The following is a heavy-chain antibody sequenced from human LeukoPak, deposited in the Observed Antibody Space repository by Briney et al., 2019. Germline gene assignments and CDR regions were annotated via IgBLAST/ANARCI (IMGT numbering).Heavy chain of an antibody. D-gene: IGHD6-19*01. CDR2: INSDGIST. Sequence: GGSLRLSCAASGFTFRLYWMYWVRQAPGKGLVWVSRINSDGISTNHADAVKGRFTISRDNAKNSLYLQMNSLRAEDTAVYYCARDRIAVAFDYWGQGTLVTVSS. J-gene: IGHJ4*02. CDR1: GFTFRLYW. V-gene: IGHV3-74*01. CDR3: ARDRIAVAFDY.